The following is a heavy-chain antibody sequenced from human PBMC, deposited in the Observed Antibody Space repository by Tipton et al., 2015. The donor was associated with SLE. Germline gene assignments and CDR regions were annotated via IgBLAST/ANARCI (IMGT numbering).Heavy chain of an antibody. D-gene: IGHD6-25*01. J-gene: IGHJ3*02. CDR2: ISSSGSTT. CDR1: GGSISSSSYY. Sequence: LSLTCTVSGGSISSSSYYWGWIRQAPGKGLEWVSYISSSGSTTYYADSVKGRFTISRDNAKNSLYLQMNSLRADDTAVYYCAREGAAARIAFDIWGQGTMVTVSS. V-gene: IGHV3-11*01. CDR3: AREGAAARIAFDI.